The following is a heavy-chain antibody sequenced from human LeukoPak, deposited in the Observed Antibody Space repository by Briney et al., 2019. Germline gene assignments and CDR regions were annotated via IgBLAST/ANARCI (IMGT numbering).Heavy chain of an antibody. D-gene: IGHD3-10*02. V-gene: IGHV1-18*01. Sequence: ASVKVSCTASGYTFTSYGISWVRQAPGQGLEWMGWISAYNGNTNYAQKLQGRVTMTTDTSTSTAYMELRSLRSDDTAVYYCGATFTMSDAFDIWGQGTMVTVSS. CDR2: ISAYNGNT. CDR3: GATFTMSDAFDI. CDR1: GYTFTSYG. J-gene: IGHJ3*02.